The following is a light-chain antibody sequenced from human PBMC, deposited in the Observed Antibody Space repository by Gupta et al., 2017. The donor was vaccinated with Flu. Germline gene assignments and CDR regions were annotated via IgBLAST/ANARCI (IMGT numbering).Light chain of an antibody. CDR1: QIFLRSNRYQY. V-gene: IGKV2-28*01. CDR3: MPSLQALG. CDR2: LTS. Sequence: DLVLTQSPRCRRGIPGEPAAISCRSSQIFLRSNRYQYLDWYVPKPGQSPQPLVYLTSNRASGVADRFSGSGPGTDFTLKISIAETENVGIYYVMPSLQALGFGPGTKVDTK. J-gene: IGKJ3*01.